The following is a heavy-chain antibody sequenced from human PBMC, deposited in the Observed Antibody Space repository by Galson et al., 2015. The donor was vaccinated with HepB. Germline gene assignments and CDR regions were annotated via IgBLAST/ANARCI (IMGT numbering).Heavy chain of an antibody. CDR2: IYSGGST. V-gene: IGHV3-53*01. J-gene: IGHJ3*02. CDR1: GFTVSSNY. Sequence: SLRLSCAASGFTVSSNYMSWVRQAPGKGLEWVSVIYSGGSTYYADSVKGRFTISRDNSKNTLYLQMNSLRAEDTAVYYCARAYVGATHGDDAFDIWGQGTMVTVSS. D-gene: IGHD1-26*01. CDR3: ARAYVGATHGDDAFDI.